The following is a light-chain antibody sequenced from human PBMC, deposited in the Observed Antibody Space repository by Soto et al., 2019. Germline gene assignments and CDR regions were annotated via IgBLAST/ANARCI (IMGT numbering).Light chain of an antibody. CDR2: DAS. Sequence: DIQMTQSPSSLSASVGDRVTITCRTSESITSFLNWYQQKPGKAPKLLIYDASSLESGVPSRFSGRGSGTEFTLTISSLQPDDFATYYCQQYSSYSRTFGQGTKVDIK. J-gene: IGKJ1*01. CDR1: ESITSF. CDR3: QQYSSYSRT. V-gene: IGKV1-5*01.